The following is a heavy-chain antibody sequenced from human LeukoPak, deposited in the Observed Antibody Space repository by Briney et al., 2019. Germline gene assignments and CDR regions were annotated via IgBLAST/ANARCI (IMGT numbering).Heavy chain of an antibody. D-gene: IGHD1-14*01. Sequence: ASVKVSCKASGYTFTDYYMHWVRQAPGQGLEWMGWINPNSGGTNYAQNFQGRVTMTRDTSTSTVYMELSSLRSEDTAVYYCARGRNGEYYYYGMDVWGQGTTVTVSS. CDR1: GYTFTDYY. CDR2: INPNSGGT. J-gene: IGHJ6*02. V-gene: IGHV1-2*02. CDR3: ARGRNGEYYYYGMDV.